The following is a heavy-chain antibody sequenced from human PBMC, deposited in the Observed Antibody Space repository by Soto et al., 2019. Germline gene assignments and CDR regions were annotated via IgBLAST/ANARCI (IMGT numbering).Heavy chain of an antibody. CDR2: IITIFGTA. CDR3: ARHDSSGGSCYLSSGMDV. CDR1: GGTFSSYA. J-gene: IGHJ6*02. D-gene: IGHD2-15*01. Sequence: QVQLEQSGAEVKKPGSSVKVSCKASGGTFSSYAISWVRQSPGHGLEVMGGIITIFGTANDAQKFQGKVTITAAESTSTAYMELSTLRAVDTAVYYWARHDSSGGSCYLSSGMDVWGQGTTVTVSS. V-gene: IGHV1-69*12.